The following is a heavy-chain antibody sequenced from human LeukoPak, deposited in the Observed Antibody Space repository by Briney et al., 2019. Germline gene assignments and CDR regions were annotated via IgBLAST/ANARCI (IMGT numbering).Heavy chain of an antibody. Sequence: ASVKVSCKASGYTFTSNYMHWVRQAPGQGLEWMGIIHPSGGNTNYAQKFQGRVAMTRDTSTSTVYMELGSLRSEDTAIYYCARDCSSTRCQGPVFDNWGQGTLVTVSS. CDR3: ARDCSSTRCQGPVFDN. CDR1: GYTFTSNY. CDR2: IHPSGGNT. D-gene: IGHD2-2*01. J-gene: IGHJ4*02. V-gene: IGHV1-46*01.